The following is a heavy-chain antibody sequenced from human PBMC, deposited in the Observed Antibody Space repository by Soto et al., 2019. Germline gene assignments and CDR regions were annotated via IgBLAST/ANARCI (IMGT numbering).Heavy chain of an antibody. D-gene: IGHD3-22*01. CDR3: ARGRTYYYDSSMDV. CDR2: MNPNSGNT. V-gene: IGHV1-8*01. Sequence: QVQLVQSGAEVKKPGASVKVSCKASGYTFTSYDINWVRQATGQGLEWMGWMNPNSGNTGYAQKFQGRVTMTRNTSISTAYMRLSSLRSEDTAVYYCARGRTYYYDSSMDVWGQGTTVTVSS. J-gene: IGHJ6*02. CDR1: GYTFTSYD.